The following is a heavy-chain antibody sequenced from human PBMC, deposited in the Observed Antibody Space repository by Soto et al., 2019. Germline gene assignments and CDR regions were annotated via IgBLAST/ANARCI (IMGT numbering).Heavy chain of an antibody. CDR2: IYYSGST. D-gene: IGHD3-10*01. CDR3: ARHWLGVIDATFDY. Sequence: PSETLSLTCTVSGGSISGTTYYWGWIRQPPGQGLEWIGSIYYSGSTYYNPSLKSRVTISVDTSKNQFSLKLNSVTATDTAVYYCARHWLGVIDATFDYWAQGTLVTVSS. V-gene: IGHV4-39*01. CDR1: GGSISGTTYY. J-gene: IGHJ4*02.